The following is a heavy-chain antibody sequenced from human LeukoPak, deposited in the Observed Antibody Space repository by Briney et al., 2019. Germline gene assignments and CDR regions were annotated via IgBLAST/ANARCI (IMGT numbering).Heavy chain of an antibody. CDR3: ARGREDTAMAYFDY. D-gene: IGHD5-18*01. V-gene: IGHV4-59*12. CDR1: GGSISSYY. J-gene: IGHJ4*02. CDR2: IYYSGST. Sequence: SETLSLTCTVSGGSISSYYWSWIRQPPGKGLEWIGYIYYSGSTNYNPSLKSRVTISVDTSKNQFSLKLSSVTAADTAVYYCARGREDTAMAYFDYWGQGTLVTVSS.